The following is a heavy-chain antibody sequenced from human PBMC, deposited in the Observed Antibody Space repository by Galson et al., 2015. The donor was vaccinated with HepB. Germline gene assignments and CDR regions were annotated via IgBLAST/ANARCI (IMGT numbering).Heavy chain of an antibody. CDR2: IIPIFGTA. Sequence: SVKVSCKASGGYFSNYAMSWVRQAPGQGLEWMGGIIPIFGTADYAQQFQGRVTITADESTSTAYLELSSLRYEDSAVFYCARPRKGYGRALYYMDVWGGGTTVIVTS. D-gene: IGHD5-18*01. CDR1: GGYFSNYA. V-gene: IGHV1-69*13. CDR3: ARPRKGYGRALYYMDV. J-gene: IGHJ6*03.